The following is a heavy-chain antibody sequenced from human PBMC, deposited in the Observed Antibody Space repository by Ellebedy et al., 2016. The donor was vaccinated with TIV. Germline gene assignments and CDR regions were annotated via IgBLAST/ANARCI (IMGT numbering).Heavy chain of an antibody. Sequence: AASVKVSCKASGYTFTGYYMHWVRQAPRQGLEWMGWINPNSGGTNYAQKFQGRVTMTRDTSISTAYMELSRLRSDDTAVYYCARGKGDGSGSYGMDVWGQGTTVTVSS. CDR2: INPNSGGT. V-gene: IGHV1-2*02. J-gene: IGHJ6*02. CDR1: GYTFTGYY. D-gene: IGHD3-10*01. CDR3: ARGKGDGSGSYGMDV.